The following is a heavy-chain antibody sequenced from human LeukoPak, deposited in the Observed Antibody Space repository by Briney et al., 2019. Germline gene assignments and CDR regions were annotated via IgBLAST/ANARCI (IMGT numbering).Heavy chain of an antibody. CDR1: GGSFSGYY. D-gene: IGHD3-3*01. CDR2: INHSGST. CDR3: AKGNNLEAFDI. V-gene: IGHV4-34*01. Sequence: SETLSLTCAVYGGSFSGYYWSWIRQPPGKGLEWIGEINHSGSTNYNPSLKSRVTISVDTSKNQFSLRLSSVSAADTAVYYCAKGNNLEAFDIWGQGTMVIVSS. J-gene: IGHJ3*02.